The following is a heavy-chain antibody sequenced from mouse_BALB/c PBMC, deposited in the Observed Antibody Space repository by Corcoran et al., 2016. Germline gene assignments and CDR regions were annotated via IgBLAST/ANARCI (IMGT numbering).Heavy chain of an antibody. V-gene: IGHV14-3*02. Sequence: EVQLQQSGAELVKPGASVKLSCTASDFNIKDTYMHWVKQRPEQGLEWIGRIDPANGNTKYDPKFQGKATITADTSSNTAYLQLSSLTSEDTAVYYCARRVYGDWYFDVWGAGTTVTVSS. CDR3: ARRVYGDWYFDV. J-gene: IGHJ1*01. CDR2: IDPANGNT. D-gene: IGHD1-1*02. CDR1: DFNIKDTY.